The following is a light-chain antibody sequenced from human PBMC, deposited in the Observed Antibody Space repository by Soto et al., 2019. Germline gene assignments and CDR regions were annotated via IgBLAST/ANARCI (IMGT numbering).Light chain of an antibody. CDR3: SSYPIATPPVV. V-gene: IGLV2-14*01. Sequence: QSALTQPASVSGSPGQSITISCTGTSSDIGSYTYVSWYQQHPGKVPKLMIYEVDNRPSGVSNRFSGAKSGNTASLTISGLQAEAAPDYYCSSYPIATPPVVFGGGAQLTVL. CDR1: SSDIGSYTY. CDR2: EVD. J-gene: IGLJ2*01.